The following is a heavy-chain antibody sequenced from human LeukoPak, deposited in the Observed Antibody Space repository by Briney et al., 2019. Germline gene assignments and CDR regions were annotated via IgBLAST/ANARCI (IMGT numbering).Heavy chain of an antibody. V-gene: IGHV1-2*02. CDR1: GSTFNDTC. D-gene: IGHD3-9*01. CDR2: INPNNGDT. J-gene: IGHJ4*02. Sequence: ASVKISCKASGSTFNDTCLYWVRQAPGQGLEWMGWINPNNGDTNYAQKFQGRVTMTRDTSVNTGYMELSSSSSDYRAIYDYTGASLLTTYFQGVTGSCKPNFDSSGQGALVAVSS. CDR3: TGASLLTTYFQGVTGSCKPNFDS.